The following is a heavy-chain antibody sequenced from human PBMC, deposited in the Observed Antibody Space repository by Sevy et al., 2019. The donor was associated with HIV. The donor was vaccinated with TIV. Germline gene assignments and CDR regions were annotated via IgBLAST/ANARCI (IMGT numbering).Heavy chain of an antibody. J-gene: IGHJ4*02. CDR2: IYYSGST. Sequence: SETLSLTCTVSGGSVSSGSYYWSWIRQPPGKGLEWIGYIYYSGSTNYNPSLKSRVTISVDTSKNQFSLKLSSVTAADTAVYYCARDTAMAFEYWGQGTLVTVSS. CDR1: GGSVSSGSYY. CDR3: ARDTAMAFEY. D-gene: IGHD5-18*01. V-gene: IGHV4-61*01.